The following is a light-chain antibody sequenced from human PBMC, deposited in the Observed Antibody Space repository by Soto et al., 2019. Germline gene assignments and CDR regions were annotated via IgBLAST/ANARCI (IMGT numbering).Light chain of an antibody. J-gene: IGLJ1*01. Sequence: QSALTQPASVSGPPGQSITISCTGTSSDVGAYNYVSWYQHHSGKAPRLVIYDVTNRPSGISDRFSGSKSGNTASLTISGLLAEDEADYYCTSYTSTSTYVFGTGTKLTVL. CDR1: SSDVGAYNY. CDR3: TSYTSTSTYV. V-gene: IGLV2-14*01. CDR2: DVT.